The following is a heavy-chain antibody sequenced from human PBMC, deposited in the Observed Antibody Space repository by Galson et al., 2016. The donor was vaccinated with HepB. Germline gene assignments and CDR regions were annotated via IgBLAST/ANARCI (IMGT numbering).Heavy chain of an antibody. V-gene: IGHV2-70*01. CDR3: ARIRATMTDYYGMDV. D-gene: IGHD1-26*01. CDR1: GFSLSTSGMC. CDR2: IDWDDDK. J-gene: IGHJ6*02. Sequence: PALVKPTQTLTLTCTFSGFSLSTSGMCVSWIRQPPGKALEWLALIDWDDDKYYSTSLKTRLTISKDTSKNQVVLTMTNMDPVDTATYYCARIRATMTDYYGMDVWGQGTTVTVSS.